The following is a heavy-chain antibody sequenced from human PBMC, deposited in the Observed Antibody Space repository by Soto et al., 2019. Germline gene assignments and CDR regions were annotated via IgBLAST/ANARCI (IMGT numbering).Heavy chain of an antibody. D-gene: IGHD1-26*01. CDR2: MEPSSGRT. J-gene: IGHJ4*02. V-gene: IGHV1-8*01. Sequence: ASVKVSCKASGYSFTSLDTTWVRQTAGQGLEWMGWMEPSSGRTGFAQKFQGRVAMTRDTSINTAYMELATLTSDDTAFYYCARGVSAGVDYWGRGTLVTVS. CDR3: ARGVSAGVDY. CDR1: GYSFTSLD.